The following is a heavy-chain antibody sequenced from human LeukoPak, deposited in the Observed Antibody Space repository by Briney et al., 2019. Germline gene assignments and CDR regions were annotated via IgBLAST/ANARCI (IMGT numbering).Heavy chain of an antibody. CDR2: ISSSNNTI. V-gene: IGHV3-48*02. J-gene: IGHJ4*02. D-gene: IGHD2-21*02. Sequence: GGPLRLSCAASGLNYSSYSMIWARHATGKALEGVSYISSSNNTIYYADSVKGRFSISRDNAKTSLYLQMNSLTEEDTAVYYCARSTYCGGDCYPALGYWGQGTPVTVSS. CDR3: ARSTYCGGDCYPALGY. CDR1: GLNYSSYS.